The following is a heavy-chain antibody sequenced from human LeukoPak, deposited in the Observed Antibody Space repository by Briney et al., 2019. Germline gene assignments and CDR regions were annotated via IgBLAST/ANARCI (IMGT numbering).Heavy chain of an antibody. CDR2: VYYFGNT. CDR3: ARHHNIVIVPTARGFDY. D-gene: IGHD2-2*01. J-gene: IGHJ4*02. CDR1: GGSISSSSYY. V-gene: IGHV4-39*01. Sequence: PSETLSLTYTVSGGSISSSSYYWGWVGQPPGKGLEWIESVYYFGNTYYSPSLKSRVTISVDTSKNQFSLKLSSVTSADTAVYYCARHHNIVIVPTARGFDYWGQGTLVTVSS.